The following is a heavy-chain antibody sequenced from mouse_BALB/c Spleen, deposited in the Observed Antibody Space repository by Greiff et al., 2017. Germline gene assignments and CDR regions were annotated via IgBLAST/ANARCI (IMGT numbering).Heavy chain of an antibody. Sequence: VQLKQSGAELVKPGASVKLSCTASGFNIKDTYMHWVKQRPEQGLEWIGRIDPANGNTKYDPKFQGKATITADTSSNTAYLQLSSLTSEDTAVYYCARSNYGYAFAYWGQGTLVTVSA. D-gene: IGHD1-2*01. CDR3: ARSNYGYAFAY. CDR1: GFNIKDTY. V-gene: IGHV14-3*02. J-gene: IGHJ3*01. CDR2: IDPANGNT.